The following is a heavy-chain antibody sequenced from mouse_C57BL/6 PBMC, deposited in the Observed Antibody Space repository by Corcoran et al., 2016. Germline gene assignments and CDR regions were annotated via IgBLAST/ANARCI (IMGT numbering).Heavy chain of an antibody. J-gene: IGHJ4*01. Sequence: EVQLQQSGAELVRPGASVKLSCTASGFNIKDYYMHWGKQRPEQGLEWIGRIDPEDGDTEYAPKFQGKATMTADTSSNPAYLQLSSLTSDDTAVYYCTTDAMDYWGQGTSVTVSS. V-gene: IGHV14-1*01. CDR1: GFNIKDYY. CDR3: TTDAMDY. CDR2: IDPEDGDT.